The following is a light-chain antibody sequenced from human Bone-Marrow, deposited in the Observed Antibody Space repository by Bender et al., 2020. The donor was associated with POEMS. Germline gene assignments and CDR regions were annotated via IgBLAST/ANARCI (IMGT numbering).Light chain of an antibody. Sequence: QSALTQPRSVSGSPGQSLTISCTGTSSDISDLNFVSWYQQHPDKAPRLLISDVNNRPSGVSNRFSGSKSGDTASLTISGLLPEDEADYYCCSYITTSTLVFGMGTKVTVL. V-gene: IGLV2-14*03. CDR3: CSYITTSTLV. CDR2: DVN. CDR1: SSDISDLNF. J-gene: IGLJ1*01.